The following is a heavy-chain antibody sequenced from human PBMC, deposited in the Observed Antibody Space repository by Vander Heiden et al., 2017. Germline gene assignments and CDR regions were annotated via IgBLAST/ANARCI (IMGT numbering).Heavy chain of an antibody. CDR3: ARPYYSLYYYYGMDV. Sequence: VQLVESGGGVVQPGRSLRLSCAASGSTFSSYAMHWVRQAPGKGLEWVAVISYDGSNKTYADPVKGRFTISRDNSKNPLYLQMNSLRAEHTAVYYCARPYYSLYYYYGMDVWGQGTTVNVSS. CDR1: GSTFSSYA. CDR2: ISYDGSNK. D-gene: IGHD3-22*01. J-gene: IGHJ6*02. V-gene: IGHV3-30-3*01.